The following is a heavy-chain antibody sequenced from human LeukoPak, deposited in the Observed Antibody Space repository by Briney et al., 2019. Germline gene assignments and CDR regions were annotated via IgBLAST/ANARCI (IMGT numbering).Heavy chain of an antibody. V-gene: IGHV3-11*01. J-gene: IGHJ4*02. CDR3: ARDRVWGSSWYYFDY. CDR1: GFTFSDYY. CDR2: ISSSGSTI. D-gene: IGHD6-13*01. Sequence: GGSLSLSGAASGFTFSDYYISWTRQAPGKGLEWVSYISSSGSTIYYADSVKGRFTISRDNAKNSLYLQMNSLRAEDTAVYYCARDRVWGSSWYYFDYWGQGTLVTVSS.